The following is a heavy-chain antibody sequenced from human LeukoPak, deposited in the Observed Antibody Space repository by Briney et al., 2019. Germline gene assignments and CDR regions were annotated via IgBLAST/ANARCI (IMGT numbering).Heavy chain of an antibody. D-gene: IGHD3-22*01. CDR3: ATERWYYDSSGYPLF. V-gene: IGHV1-24*01. CDR1: GYTLTELS. J-gene: IGHJ4*02. Sequence: ASVKVSCKVSGYTLTELSMHWVRQAPGKGLEWMGGFDPEDGETIYAQKFQGRVTMTEDTSTDTAYMELSSLRSEDKAVYYCATERWYYDSSGYPLFWGQGTLVTVSS. CDR2: FDPEDGET.